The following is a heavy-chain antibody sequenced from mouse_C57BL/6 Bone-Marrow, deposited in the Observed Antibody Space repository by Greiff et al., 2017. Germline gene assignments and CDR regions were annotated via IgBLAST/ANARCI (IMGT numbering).Heavy chain of an antibody. CDR2: ILPGGGST. D-gene: IGHD1-1*01. V-gene: IGHV1-9*01. CDR3: APYYGSSRYYAMDY. CDR1: GYTFTGSW. J-gene: IGHJ4*01. Sequence: VQLQQSGAELMKPGASVKLSCKATGYTFTGSWIEWVKQRPGHGLEWIGEILPGGGSTNSNEKFKGKSTCTADTSSNTAYMQLSSLTTEDSAIYYCAPYYGSSRYYAMDYGGQGTSVTVSA.